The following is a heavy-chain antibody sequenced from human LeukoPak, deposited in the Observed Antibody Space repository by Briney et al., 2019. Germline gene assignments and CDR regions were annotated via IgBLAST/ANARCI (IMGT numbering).Heavy chain of an antibody. Sequence: ASVKVSCKSSGYTFTSYDINWVRQATGQGLELVGWMNPNSGNTGYAQKFQGRVTMTRDTSISTAYMELSRLRSDDTAVYYCARAVRYGGNSELDIWGQGTMVTVSS. D-gene: IGHD4-23*01. CDR2: MNPNSGNT. V-gene: IGHV1-8*01. J-gene: IGHJ3*02. CDR3: ARAVRYGGNSELDI. CDR1: GYTFTSYD.